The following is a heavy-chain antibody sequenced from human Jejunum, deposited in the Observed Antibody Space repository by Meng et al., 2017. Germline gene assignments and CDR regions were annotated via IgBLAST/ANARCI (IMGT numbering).Heavy chain of an antibody. V-gene: IGHV3-73*01. CDR3: TYLSYDENRDSYAGY. CDR2: IHTKARSYAT. CDR1: GFTFSGTA. J-gene: IGHJ4*02. D-gene: IGHD5-12*01. Sequence: GESLKISCAASGFTFSGTAMHWVRQASGKGLEWVGRIHTKARSYATAYAASVKGRFTISRDDSKNTAYLQMNSLNTEDTAVYYCTYLSYDENRDSYAGYWGQGTLVTVSS.